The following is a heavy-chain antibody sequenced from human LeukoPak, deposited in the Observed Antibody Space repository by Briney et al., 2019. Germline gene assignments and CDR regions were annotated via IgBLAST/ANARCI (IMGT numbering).Heavy chain of an antibody. CDR1: GFTFSRYG. CDR3: ARDSIFGVVTRFDY. J-gene: IGHJ4*02. CDR2: ISSSGSTI. V-gene: IGHV3-48*04. D-gene: IGHD3-3*01. Sequence: PGGSLRLSCAASGFTFSRYGMSWVRQAPGKGLEWVSYISSSGSTIYYADSVKGRFTISRDNAKNSLYLQMNSLRAEDTAVYYCARDSIFGVVTRFDYWGQGTLVTVSS.